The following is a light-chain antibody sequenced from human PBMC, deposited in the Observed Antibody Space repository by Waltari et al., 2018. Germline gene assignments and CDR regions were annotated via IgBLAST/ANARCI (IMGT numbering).Light chain of an antibody. CDR2: AAS. Sequence: IQMTQPPPSLSASGGDRVTITCRAGQNIGSFLNWYQQRPGKAPNLLIFAASSLQSGVPSRFSGGGSGTDFTLTISSLQPEDFATYYCQQSYSTSWTFGQGTKVEIK. J-gene: IGKJ1*01. CDR1: QNIGSF. V-gene: IGKV1-39*01. CDR3: QQSYSTSWT.